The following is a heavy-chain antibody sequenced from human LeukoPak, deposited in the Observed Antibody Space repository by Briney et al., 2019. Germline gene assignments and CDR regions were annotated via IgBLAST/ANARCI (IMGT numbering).Heavy chain of an antibody. D-gene: IGHD2-2*01. Sequence: GSSVKVSCKASGGTFSSYAISWVRQAPGQWLEWMGGIIPIFGTANYAQKFQGRVTITADESTSTAYMELSSLRSEDTAVYYCARDAVPYCSSTSCPIGEYNWFDPWGQGTLVTVSS. CDR3: ARDAVPYCSSTSCPIGEYNWFDP. CDR2: IIPIFGTA. CDR1: GGTFSSYA. J-gene: IGHJ5*02. V-gene: IGHV1-69*01.